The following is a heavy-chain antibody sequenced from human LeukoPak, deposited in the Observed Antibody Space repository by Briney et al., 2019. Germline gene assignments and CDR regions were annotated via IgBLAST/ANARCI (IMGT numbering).Heavy chain of an antibody. CDR2: FYYTGSY. Sequence: SETLSLICTVSGVSITTNYYYWGWVRQPPGKRLEWIGNFYYTGSYFYNPSLKSRVNIILDTSKNQFSLELRSVTAADTAVYYCARLMTTVTTHFDYWAQGTLITVSS. CDR1: GVSITTNYYY. J-gene: IGHJ4*02. V-gene: IGHV4-39*01. CDR3: ARLMTTVTTHFDY. D-gene: IGHD4-17*01.